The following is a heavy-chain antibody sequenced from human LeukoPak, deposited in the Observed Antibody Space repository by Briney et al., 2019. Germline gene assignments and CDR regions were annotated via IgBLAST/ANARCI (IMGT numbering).Heavy chain of an antibody. CDR1: GYTFTSYD. D-gene: IGHD5-12*01. CDR3: ASRYSGYDTPFRY. CDR2: INPNSGGT. V-gene: IGHV1-2*02. J-gene: IGHJ4*02. Sequence: ASVKVSRKTSGYTFTSYDLNWVRQATGQGLEWMGWINPNSGGTNYAQKFQGRVTMTRDTSISTAYMELSRLRSDDTAVYYCASRYSGYDTPFRYWGQGTLVTVSS.